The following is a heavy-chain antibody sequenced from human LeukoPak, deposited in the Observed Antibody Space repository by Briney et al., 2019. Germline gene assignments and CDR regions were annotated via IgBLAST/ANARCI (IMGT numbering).Heavy chain of an antibody. D-gene: IGHD4-17*01. CDR1: GFTFSSYA. V-gene: IGHV3-23*01. Sequence: PGGSLRLSCAASGFTFSSYAMSWVRQAPGKGLEWVSAISGSGGSTYYADSVKSRFTISRDNSKNTLYLQMNSLRAEDTAVYYCAKLRDGDPVGYFDYWGQGTLVTVSS. J-gene: IGHJ4*02. CDR2: ISGSGGST. CDR3: AKLRDGDPVGYFDY.